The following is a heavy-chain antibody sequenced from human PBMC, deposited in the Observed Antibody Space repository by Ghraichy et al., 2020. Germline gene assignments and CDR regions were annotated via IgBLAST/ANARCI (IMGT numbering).Heavy chain of an antibody. J-gene: IGHJ2*01. D-gene: IGHD4-17*01. CDR3: ARADYGDYSGFWYFDL. CDR2: IYSGGST. V-gene: IGHV3-53*01. Sequence: GSLRLSCAASGFTVSSNYMSWVRQAPGKGLEWVSVIYSGGSTYYADSVKGRFTISRDNSKNTLYLQMNSLRAEDTAVYYCARADYGDYSGFWYFDLWGRGTLVTVSS. CDR1: GFTVSSNY.